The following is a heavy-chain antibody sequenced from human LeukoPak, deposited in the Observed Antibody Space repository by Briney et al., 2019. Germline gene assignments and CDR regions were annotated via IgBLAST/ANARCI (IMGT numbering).Heavy chain of an antibody. Sequence: ASVKVPCKASGYTFTSYAMNWVRQAPGQGLEWMGWINTNTGNPTYAQGFTGRFVFSLDTSVSTAYLQISSLKAEDTAVYYCARRSHYDFWSGYYNDYWGQGTLVTVSS. CDR3: ARRSHYDFWSGYYNDY. V-gene: IGHV7-4-1*02. D-gene: IGHD3-3*01. J-gene: IGHJ4*02. CDR1: GYTFTSYA. CDR2: INTNTGNP.